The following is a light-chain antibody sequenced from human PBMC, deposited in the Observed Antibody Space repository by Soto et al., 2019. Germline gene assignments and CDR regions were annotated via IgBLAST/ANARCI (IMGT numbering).Light chain of an antibody. CDR1: QTISSW. J-gene: IGKJ5*01. Sequence: IPMTLSPSTLSGSVGDRVTITCRASQTISSWLAWYQQKPGKAPKLLIYKASTLKSGVPSRFSGSGSGTDFTLTISCLQSEDFATYYCQQYESYPIPFGHGTRLEV. CDR2: KAS. CDR3: QQYESYPIP. V-gene: IGKV1-5*03.